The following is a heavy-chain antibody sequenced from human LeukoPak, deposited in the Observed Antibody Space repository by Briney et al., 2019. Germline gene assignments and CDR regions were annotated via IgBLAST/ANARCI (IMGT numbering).Heavy chain of an antibody. CDR1: GFTFSSYT. Sequence: GGSLRLSCAASGFTFSSYTMNWVRQAPGKGLEWVSSISSSSSYIYYADSVKGRFTISRDNAKNSLNLQMNSLRAEDTAVHYCARDWEGPLGYFDYWGQGTLVTVSS. J-gene: IGHJ4*02. CDR3: ARDWEGPLGYFDY. V-gene: IGHV3-21*01. CDR2: ISSSSSYI. D-gene: IGHD1-26*01.